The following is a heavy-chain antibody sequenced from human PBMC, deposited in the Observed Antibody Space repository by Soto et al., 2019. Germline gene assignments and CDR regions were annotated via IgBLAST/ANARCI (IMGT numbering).Heavy chain of an antibody. V-gene: IGHV3-33*01. D-gene: IGHD2-15*01. CDR3: ARGCSGGSCYSTGDY. CDR2: IWYDGSNK. CDR1: GFTFSSYG. J-gene: IGHJ4*02. Sequence: GGSLRLSCAASGFTFSSYGMHWVRQAPGKGLEWVAVIWYDGSNKYYADSVKGRFTISRDNSKNTLYLQMNSLRAEDTAVYYCARGCSGGSCYSTGDYWGQGTLVTVSS.